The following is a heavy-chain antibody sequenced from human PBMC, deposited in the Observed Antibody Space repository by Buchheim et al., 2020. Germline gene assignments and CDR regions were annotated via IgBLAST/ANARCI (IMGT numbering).Heavy chain of an antibody. CDR2: IYTSGST. V-gene: IGHV4-4*07. CDR3: ARDLSWGPLVQYYYYYGMDV. Sequence: QVQLQESGPGLVKPSETLSLTCTVSGGSISSYYWSWIRQPAGKGLEWIGRIYTSGSTNYNPSLKSRVTMSVDTSKNQFSLKLSSVTAADTAVYYCARDLSWGPLVQYYYYYGMDVWGQGTT. J-gene: IGHJ6*02. D-gene: IGHD7-27*01. CDR1: GGSISSYY.